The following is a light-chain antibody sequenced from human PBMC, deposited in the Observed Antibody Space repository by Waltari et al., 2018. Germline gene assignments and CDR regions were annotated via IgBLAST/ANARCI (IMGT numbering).Light chain of an antibody. J-gene: IGLJ2*01. Sequence: SSELTQDPAVSVALGQTIRITCQRDSLRSGDASWYQQKPGQAPVLVLFGENNRPSGIPARFSGSISGRTTSLTITGAQAEDEADYYCNSRDSRGQAVVFGGGTRVTVL. CDR2: GEN. CDR1: SLRSGD. CDR3: NSRDSRGQAVV. V-gene: IGLV3-19*01.